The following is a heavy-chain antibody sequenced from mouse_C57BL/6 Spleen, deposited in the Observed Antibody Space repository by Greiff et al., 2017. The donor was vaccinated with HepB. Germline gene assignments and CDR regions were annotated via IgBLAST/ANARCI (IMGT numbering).Heavy chain of an antibody. CDR1: GYTFTSYW. J-gene: IGHJ3*01. CDR2: IDPSDSYT. V-gene: IGHV1-50*01. Sequence: QVQLQHPGAELVKPGASVKLSCKASGYTFTSYWMQWVKQRPGQGLEWIGEIDPSDSYTNYNQKFKGKATLTVDTSSSTAYMQLSSLTSEDSAVYYCALYGSRTWFADWGQGTLVTVSA. CDR3: ALYGSRTWFAD. D-gene: IGHD1-1*01.